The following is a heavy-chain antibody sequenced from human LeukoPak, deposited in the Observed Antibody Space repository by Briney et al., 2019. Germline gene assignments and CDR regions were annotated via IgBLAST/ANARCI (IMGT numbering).Heavy chain of an antibody. Sequence: PGASLRLSCAASGITFSSYAMSWVRQAPGKGLEWVSGISGSGGSTYYADSVKGRFTISRDNSKNTLYLQMNSLRAEDTAVYYYAKWGIVVVPAASVWGQGTTVTVSS. V-gene: IGHV3-23*01. D-gene: IGHD2-2*01. CDR3: AKWGIVVVPAASV. J-gene: IGHJ6*02. CDR2: ISGSGGST. CDR1: GITFSSYA.